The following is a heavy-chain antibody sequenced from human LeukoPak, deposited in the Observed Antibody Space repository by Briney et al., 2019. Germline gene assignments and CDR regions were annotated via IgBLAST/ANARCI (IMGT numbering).Heavy chain of an antibody. CDR3: ARDWFGDYQTYN. J-gene: IGHJ4*02. CDR1: GYTFTTYD. CDR2: MNPNSGNT. Sequence: GAAVKVSCKASGYTFTTYDINWVRQAPGQGLEWMGWMNPNSGNTGYAQKFQGRVTMTRNTSISTAYMDLSSLRSDDTAVYYCARDWFGDYQTYNWGQGTLVTVSS. V-gene: IGHV1-8*01. D-gene: IGHD4-17*01.